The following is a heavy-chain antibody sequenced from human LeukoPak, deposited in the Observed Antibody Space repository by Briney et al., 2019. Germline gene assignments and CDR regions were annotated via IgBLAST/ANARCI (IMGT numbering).Heavy chain of an antibody. CDR1: GYTFAGYY. D-gene: IGHD2-21*01. J-gene: IGHJ4*02. CDR2: IDPNSGDT. Sequence: ASVEVSCKASGYTFAGYYIHWVRQAPGQGLEWMGWIDPNSGDTHYTQKFQDRVTMTRDTSITTAYMQLTRLRSDDTAVFYCARDGGPYCDGASCSFDYWGQGTLVAVSS. V-gene: IGHV1-2*02. CDR3: ARDGGPYCDGASCSFDY.